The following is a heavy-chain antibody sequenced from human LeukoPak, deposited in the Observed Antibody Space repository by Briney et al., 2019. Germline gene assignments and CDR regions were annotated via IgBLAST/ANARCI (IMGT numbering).Heavy chain of an antibody. CDR3: ARDRRGYCSSTSCYVEFDP. Sequence: ASVKVSCKASGYTFTGYYMHWVRQAPGQGLEWMGWINPNSGGTNYAQKFQGWVTMTRDTSITTAYMELSRLRSDDTAVYYCARDRRGYCSSTSCYVEFDPWGQGTLVTVSS. CDR1: GYTFTGYY. D-gene: IGHD2-2*01. CDR2: INPNSGGT. J-gene: IGHJ5*02. V-gene: IGHV1-2*04.